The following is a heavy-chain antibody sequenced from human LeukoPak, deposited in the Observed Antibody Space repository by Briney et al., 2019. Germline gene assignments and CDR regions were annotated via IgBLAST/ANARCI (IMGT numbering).Heavy chain of an antibody. V-gene: IGHV3-21*01. CDR3: ARIGAGSSRDY. CDR2: IVGSSST. CDR1: GFTFSNFA. J-gene: IGHJ4*02. Sequence: GGPLRLSCAAAGFTFSNFAMAYVRQAPGKGLEWVSSIVGSSSTYYADSLKGRFTISRDNAKNSLYLQMNSLRAEDTAVYYCARIGAGSSRDYWGQGTLVTVSS. D-gene: IGHD6-13*01.